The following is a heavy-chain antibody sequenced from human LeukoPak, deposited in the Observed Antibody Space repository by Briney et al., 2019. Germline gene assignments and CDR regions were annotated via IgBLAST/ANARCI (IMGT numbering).Heavy chain of an antibody. Sequence: PSETLSLTCTVSGGSISSGGYYWSWIRQHPEKGLEWIGYLYSVGSTYYNPSLKSRVTISVDTSKNQVSLKMTSVTAADTAVYYCARDSSGDYWYFGLWGPGNLVTVSS. CDR3: ARDSSGDYWYFGL. J-gene: IGHJ2*01. CDR1: GGSISSGGYY. V-gene: IGHV4-31*03. CDR2: LYSVGST. D-gene: IGHD4-17*01.